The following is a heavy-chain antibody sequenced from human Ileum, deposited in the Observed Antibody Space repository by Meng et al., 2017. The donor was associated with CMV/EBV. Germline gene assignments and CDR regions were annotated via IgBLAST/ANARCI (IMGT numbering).Heavy chain of an antibody. CDR3: TVYYDSSGYPSLPFDY. Sequence: FTFRNYAMSWVRQAPGRGLEWVSAITDSGGDTYHADSVKGRFTISRDNSKNTLSLQMNSLRAEDTAVYYCTVYYDSSGYPSLPFDYWGQGTLVTVSS. CDR2: ITDSGGDT. D-gene: IGHD3-22*01. J-gene: IGHJ4*02. V-gene: IGHV3-23*01. CDR1: FTFRNYA.